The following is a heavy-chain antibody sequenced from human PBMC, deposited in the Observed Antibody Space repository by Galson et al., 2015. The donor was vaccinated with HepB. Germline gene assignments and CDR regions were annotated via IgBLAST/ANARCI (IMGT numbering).Heavy chain of an antibody. CDR2: IYPSGGT. D-gene: IGHD5-24*01. CDR3: ARGHTMGCTRFDY. V-gene: IGHV4-61*02. Sequence: TLSLTCTVSGDSLSSDFYYWSWIRQPAGKGLEWIGRIYPSGGTKYNPTLKSRPTMSVDTSKNQFSLKRNSVTAADTAVYYCARGHTMGCTRFDYWGQGTLVTVSS. CDR1: GDSLSSDFYY. J-gene: IGHJ4*02.